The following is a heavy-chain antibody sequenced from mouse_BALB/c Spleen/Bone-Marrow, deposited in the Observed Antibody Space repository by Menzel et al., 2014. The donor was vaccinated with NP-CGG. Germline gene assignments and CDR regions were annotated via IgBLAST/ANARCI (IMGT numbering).Heavy chain of an antibody. CDR1: GSSLTDYG. D-gene: IGHD2-10*02. J-gene: IGHJ4*01. V-gene: IGHV2-6-7*01. Sequence: QVQLQQSGPGLVAPSQSLSITCTVSGSSLTDYGINWVRQPPGKGLEWLGMIWGDGTTDYNSALRSRLSINKDNSRSQVFLKMNSLQTDDTARYYCAREKYGNYYAMGYWGQGTSVTVSS. CDR2: IWGDGTT. CDR3: AREKYGNYYAMGY.